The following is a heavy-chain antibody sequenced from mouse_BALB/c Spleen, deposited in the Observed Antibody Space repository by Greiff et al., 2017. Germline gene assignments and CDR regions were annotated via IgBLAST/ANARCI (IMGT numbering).Heavy chain of an antibody. CDR3: TSSGDYWYLDF. Sequence: QVQLQQPGAELVRPGASVKLSCKASGYTFTSYWIHWVKQRPGQGLEWIGNIYPSDSYTNYTQKFKDKATLTVDKSSSTAYMQLSSPASEDSAVYSCTSSGDYWYLDFWGAGTTVTVSS. J-gene: IGHJ1*01. CDR1: GYTFTSYW. D-gene: IGHD2-13*01. V-gene: IGHV1-69*02. CDR2: IYPSDSYT.